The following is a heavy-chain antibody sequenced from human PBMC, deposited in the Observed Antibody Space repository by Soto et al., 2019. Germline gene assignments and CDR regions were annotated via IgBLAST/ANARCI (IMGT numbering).Heavy chain of an antibody. J-gene: IGHJ5*02. CDR3: ARMAYYDILTPRGWFDP. Sequence: VSGSTLVNPTQTLTLTCTFSGFSLSTSGMCVSWIRQPPGKALEWLALIDWDDDKYYSTSLKTRLTISKDTSKNQVVLTMTNMDPVDTATYYCARMAYYDILTPRGWFDPWGQGTLVTVSS. CDR1: GFSLSTSGMC. CDR2: IDWDDDK. V-gene: IGHV2-70*01. D-gene: IGHD3-9*01.